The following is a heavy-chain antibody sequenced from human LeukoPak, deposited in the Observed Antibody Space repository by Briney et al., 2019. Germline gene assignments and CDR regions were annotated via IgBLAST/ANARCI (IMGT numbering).Heavy chain of an antibody. CDR1: GGTFSSYA. V-gene: IGHV1-69*05. D-gene: IGHD3-3*01. CDR2: IIPIFGTA. J-gene: IGHJ4*02. Sequence: SVKVSCKASGGTFSSYAISWVRQAPGQGLEWMGGIIPIFGTANYAQKFQGRVTITTDESTSTAYMELSSLRSEDTAVYYCARAHYDFWSGYYTDYFDYWGQGTLVTVSS. CDR3: ARAHYDFWSGYYTDYFDY.